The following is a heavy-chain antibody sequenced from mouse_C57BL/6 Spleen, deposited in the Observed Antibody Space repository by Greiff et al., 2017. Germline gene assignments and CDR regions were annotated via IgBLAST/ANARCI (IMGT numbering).Heavy chain of an antibody. J-gene: IGHJ4*01. D-gene: IGHD2-4*01. CDR1: GYTFTSYW. CDR3: ARKGRLRWGAMDY. CDR2: IDPSDSYT. V-gene: IGHV1-50*01. Sequence: VQLQQPGAELVKPGASVKLSCKASGYTFTSYWMQWVKQRPGQGLEWIGEIDPSDSYTNYNQKFKGKATLTVDTSSSTAYMQRSSLTSEDSAVYYCARKGRLRWGAMDYWGQGTSVTVSS.